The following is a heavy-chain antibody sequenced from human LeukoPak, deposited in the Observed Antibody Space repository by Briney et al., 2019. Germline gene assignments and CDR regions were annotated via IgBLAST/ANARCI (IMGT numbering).Heavy chain of an antibody. V-gene: IGHV1-3*01. D-gene: IGHD1-26*01. CDR2: ISAYNGNT. CDR3: ATDGGGSYDY. Sequence: ASVKVSCKASGYTFTSYAMHWVRQAPGQGLEWMGWISAYNGNTNYAQKFQGRVTMTEDTSTDTAYMELSSLRSEDTAVYYCATDGGGSYDYWGQGTLVTVSS. J-gene: IGHJ4*02. CDR1: GYTFTSYA.